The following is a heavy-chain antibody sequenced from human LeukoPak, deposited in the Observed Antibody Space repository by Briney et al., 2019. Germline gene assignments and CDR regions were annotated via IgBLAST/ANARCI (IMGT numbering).Heavy chain of an antibody. CDR2: ISGSGGST. J-gene: IGHJ4*02. CDR3: AKDLLEWLSPSFDY. CDR1: GFTFSSYA. Sequence: GXSLRLSCAASGFTFSSYAMSWVRQAPGKGLEWVSAISGSGGSTYYADSVKGRFTISRDNSKNTLYLQMNSLRAEDTAVYYCAKDLLEWLSPSFDYWGQGTLVTVSS. V-gene: IGHV3-23*01. D-gene: IGHD3-3*01.